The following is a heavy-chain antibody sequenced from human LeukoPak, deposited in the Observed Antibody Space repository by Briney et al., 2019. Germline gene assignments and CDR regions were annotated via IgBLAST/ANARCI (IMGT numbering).Heavy chain of an antibody. CDR1: GFTFSSYA. D-gene: IGHD3-3*01. V-gene: IGHV3-23*01. J-gene: IGHJ5*02. Sequence: GGSLXLSCAASGFTFSSYAMSWVRQAPGKGLEWVSAISGSGGSTYYADSVKGRFTISRDNSKNTLYLQMNSLRAEDTAVYYCAKQLGVVIISWFDPWGQGTLVTVSS. CDR3: AKQLGVVIISWFDP. CDR2: ISGSGGST.